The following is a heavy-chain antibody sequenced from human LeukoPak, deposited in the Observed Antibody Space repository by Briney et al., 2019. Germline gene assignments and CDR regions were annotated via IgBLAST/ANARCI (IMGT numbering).Heavy chain of an antibody. CDR1: GFTFDDYG. J-gene: IGHJ4*02. CDR3: AKDQRPSGYFDY. V-gene: IGHV3-20*04. D-gene: IGHD6-25*01. CDR2: INWNGRST. Sequence: GGSLRLSCAASGFTFDDYGMSWVRQAPGKGLEWVSGINWNGRSTGYADSVKGRFTISRDNAKNSLYLQMNSLRAEDTAVYYCAKDQRPSGYFDYWGQGTLVTVSS.